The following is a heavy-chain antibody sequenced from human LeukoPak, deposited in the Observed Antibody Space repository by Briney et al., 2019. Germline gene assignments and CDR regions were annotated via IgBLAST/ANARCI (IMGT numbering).Heavy chain of an antibody. J-gene: IGHJ6*04. CDR3: ARDREVVTAKAQMDV. V-gene: IGHV3-53*01. CDR2: IYIDSNT. CDR1: GFTFSTNH. Sequence: PGGSLRLSCAVSGFTFSTNHMSWVRQAPGKGLEWVSVIYIDSNTYYADSVKGRFTISRDNSKNTVFLQMTSLRVDDTAVYYCARDREVVTAKAQMDVWGKGTTVIVSS. D-gene: IGHD2-21*02.